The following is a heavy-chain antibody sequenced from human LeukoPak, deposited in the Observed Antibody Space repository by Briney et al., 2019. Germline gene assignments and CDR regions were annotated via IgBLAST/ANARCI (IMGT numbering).Heavy chain of an antibody. CDR1: GFTFSSYG. CDR2: IRYDGSNK. D-gene: IGHD3-3*01. CDR3: AKGGFWSGYYTREEYYYYYYMDV. V-gene: IGHV3-30*02. J-gene: IGHJ6*03. Sequence: PGGSLRLSCAASGFTFSSYGMHWVRQAPGKGLEWVAFIRYDGSNKYYADSVKGRFTISRDNSKNTLYLQMNSLRTEDTALYYCAKGGFWSGYYTREEYYYYYYMDVWGKGTTVTVSS.